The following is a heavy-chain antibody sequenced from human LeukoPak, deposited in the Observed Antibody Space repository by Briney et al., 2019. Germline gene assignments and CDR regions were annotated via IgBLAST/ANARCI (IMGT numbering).Heavy chain of an antibody. CDR3: ARDANRGSFDY. V-gene: IGHV4-39*07. D-gene: IGHD2/OR15-2a*01. Sequence: SETLSLTCSVSGGSISCYSYYWGWIRQPPGKGLEWLGRIFYSGNTYSNPYLKSHVTHTVDTCMNEFSLRLTSVTAADTAVYYCARDANRGSFDYWGQGILVTVSS. CDR1: GGSISCYSYY. CDR2: IFYSGNT. J-gene: IGHJ4*02.